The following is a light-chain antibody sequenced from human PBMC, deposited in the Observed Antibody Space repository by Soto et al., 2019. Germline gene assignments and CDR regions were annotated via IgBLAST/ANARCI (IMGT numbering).Light chain of an antibody. Sequence: EIVMTQSPATLSVSPGERATLSCRASQTVSNNLAWYQQKPGQAPRLLIYGASTRAPGIPARFGGSGSGTEFTLTISSLQSEDFAVYYCQQYNNWRTFGQGTKVDIK. CDR2: GAS. V-gene: IGKV3-15*01. J-gene: IGKJ1*01. CDR3: QQYNNWRT. CDR1: QTVSNN.